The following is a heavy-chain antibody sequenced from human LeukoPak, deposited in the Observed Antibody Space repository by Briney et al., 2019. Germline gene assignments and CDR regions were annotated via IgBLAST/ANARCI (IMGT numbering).Heavy chain of an antibody. D-gene: IGHD4-17*01. J-gene: IGHJ5*02. CDR2: ISGSGDNT. V-gene: IGHV3-23*01. CDR1: GFTFSSYA. CDR3: AKDRGDNAGRSRFDP. Sequence: GGSLRLSCAASGFTFSSYAMNWVRQAPGKGLEWVSAISGSGDNTYYAASVKGRFTISRDNSKNTLYMQMNSLRAEDTAVYYCAKDRGDNAGRSRFDPWGQGTLVTVSS.